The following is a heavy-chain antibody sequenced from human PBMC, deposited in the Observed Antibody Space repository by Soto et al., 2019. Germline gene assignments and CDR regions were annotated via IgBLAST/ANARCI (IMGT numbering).Heavy chain of an antibody. CDR2: ISGSGDST. V-gene: IGHV3-23*01. CDR3: AKVGVLLWFGESSPYFDY. J-gene: IGHJ4*02. Sequence: PGGSLRLSCTASGFTFNNYAMSWVRQAPGKGLEWVSAISGSGDSTYYADSVKGRFTISRDNSKNTLYLQMNSLRAEDTAVYYCAKVGVLLWFGESSPYFDYWGQGTPVTVSS. D-gene: IGHD3-10*01. CDR1: GFTFNNYA.